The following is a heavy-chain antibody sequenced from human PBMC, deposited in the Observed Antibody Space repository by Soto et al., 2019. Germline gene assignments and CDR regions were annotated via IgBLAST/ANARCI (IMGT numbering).Heavy chain of an antibody. CDR3: RSAPGGGGY. CDR1: GFTVSNNY. CDR2: IYSGGYT. J-gene: IGHJ4*02. D-gene: IGHD3-3*01. Sequence: EVQLVESGGGLIQPGGSLRLSCAVSGFTVSNNYMSWVRQAPGKGLEGVSVIYSGGYTAYGHSVKGRFTISRENSKNTLHLKINGGGPADPAVVCWRSAPGGGGYWGQGTLVTVSS. V-gene: IGHV3-53*01.